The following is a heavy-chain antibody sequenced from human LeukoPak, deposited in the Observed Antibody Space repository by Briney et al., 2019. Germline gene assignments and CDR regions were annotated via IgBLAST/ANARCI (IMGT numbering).Heavy chain of an antibody. V-gene: IGHV3-53*01. D-gene: IGHD2-2*02. Sequence: GGSLRLSCAASGFAVSSNYMSWVRQAPGKGLEWVSVISSGGSTYYADSVKGRFTISRDNSKNTLYPQMNSLRAEDTAVYYCAREYRHFYCSSTSCYSSSWFDPWGQGTLVTVSS. CDR3: AREYRHFYCSSTSCYSSSWFDP. CDR1: GFAVSSNY. CDR2: ISSGGST. J-gene: IGHJ5*02.